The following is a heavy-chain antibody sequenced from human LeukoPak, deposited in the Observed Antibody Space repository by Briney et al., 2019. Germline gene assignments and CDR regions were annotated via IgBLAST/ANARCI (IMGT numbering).Heavy chain of an antibody. D-gene: IGHD3-10*01. CDR3: ARGGVRGVIITHFDY. CDR1: GYTFTSYG. V-gene: IGHV1-18*01. J-gene: IGHJ4*02. Sequence: ASVKVSCXASGYTFTSYGISWVRQAPGQGLEWMGWISAYNGNTNYAQKLQGRVTMTTDTSTSTAYMELRSLRSDDTAVYYCARGGVRGVIITHFDYWGQGTLVTVSS. CDR2: ISAYNGNT.